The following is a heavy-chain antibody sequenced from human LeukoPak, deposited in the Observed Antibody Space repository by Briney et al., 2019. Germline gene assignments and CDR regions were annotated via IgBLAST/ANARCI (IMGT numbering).Heavy chain of an antibody. Sequence: ASVKVSCKASGYTFTSYGISWVRQAPGQGLEWMGWISAYNGNTNYAQKFQGRVTITADESTSTAYMELSSLRSEDTAVYYCARGDHYYDSSGRHDAFDIWGQGTMVTVSS. V-gene: IGHV1-18*01. J-gene: IGHJ3*02. CDR3: ARGDHYYDSSGRHDAFDI. CDR2: ISAYNGNT. D-gene: IGHD3-22*01. CDR1: GYTFTSYG.